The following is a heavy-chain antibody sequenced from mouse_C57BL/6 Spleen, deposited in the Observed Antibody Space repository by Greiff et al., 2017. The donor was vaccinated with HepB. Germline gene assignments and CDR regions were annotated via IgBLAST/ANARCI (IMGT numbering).Heavy chain of an antibody. CDR2: IDPSDSYT. CDR1: GYTFTSYW. D-gene: IGHD1-1*01. CDR3: ARGGAGSSEGYAMDY. J-gene: IGHJ4*01. Sequence: QVQLQQPGAELVRPGTSVKLSCKASGYTFTSYWMHWVKQRPGQGLEWIGVIDPSDSYTNYNQKFKGKATLTVDTSSSTAYMQLSSLTSEDSAVYYCARGGAGSSEGYAMDYWGQGTSVTVSS. V-gene: IGHV1-59*01.